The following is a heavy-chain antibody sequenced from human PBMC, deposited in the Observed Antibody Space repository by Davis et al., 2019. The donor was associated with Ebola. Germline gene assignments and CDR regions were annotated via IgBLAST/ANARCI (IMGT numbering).Heavy chain of an antibody. CDR1: GGTFSSYA. V-gene: IGHV1-69*04. Sequence: SVKVSCKASGGTFSSYAISWVRQAPGQGLEWMGRIIPILGIANYAQKFQGRVTITADKSTSTAYMELSSLRSEDTAVYYCAREVADSSGWYVPHWGQGTLVTVSS. D-gene: IGHD6-19*01. J-gene: IGHJ4*02. CDR2: IIPILGIA. CDR3: AREVADSSGWYVPH.